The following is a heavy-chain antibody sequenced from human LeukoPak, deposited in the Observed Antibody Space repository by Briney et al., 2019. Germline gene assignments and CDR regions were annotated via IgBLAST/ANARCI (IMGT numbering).Heavy chain of an antibody. CDR3: AGRAATRGYYFDY. J-gene: IGHJ4*02. Sequence: SETLSLTCAVYGGSFSGYYWSWIRQPPGKGLEWIGEINHSGSTNYNPSLKSRVTISVDTSKNQFSLKLSSVTAADTAVYYCAGRAATRGYYFDYWGQGTLVTVSP. D-gene: IGHD2-15*01. V-gene: IGHV4-34*01. CDR2: INHSGST. CDR1: GGSFSGYY.